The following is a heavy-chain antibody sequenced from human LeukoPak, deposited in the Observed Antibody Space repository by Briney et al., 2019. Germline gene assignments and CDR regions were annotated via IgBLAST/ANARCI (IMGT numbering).Heavy chain of an antibody. CDR2: IYYSGST. CDR1: GGSISSYY. D-gene: IGHD3-22*01. V-gene: IGHV4-59*08. Sequence: NPSETLSLTCTVSGGSISSYYWSWIRQPPGKGLEWIGYIYYSGSTNYNPSLKSRVTISVDTSKNQFSLKLSSVTAADTAVYYCARLGYDSSEGDYWGQGTLVTASS. CDR3: ARLGYDSSEGDY. J-gene: IGHJ4*02.